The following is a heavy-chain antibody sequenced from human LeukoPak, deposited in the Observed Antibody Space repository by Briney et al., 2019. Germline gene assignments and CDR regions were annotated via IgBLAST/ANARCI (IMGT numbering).Heavy chain of an antibody. J-gene: IGHJ4*02. CDR2: ISSSGSTK. CDR3: ARGGLSIMGY. D-gene: IGHD2/OR15-2a*01. V-gene: IGHV3-48*01. Sequence: GGSLRLSCGASGITFSSYSMNWVRQAPGKGLEWVSYISSSGSTKYYADSVKGRFTISRDNARNSLCLQMNSLRAEDTAVYFCARGGLSIMGYWGQGTLVTVSS. CDR1: GITFSSYS.